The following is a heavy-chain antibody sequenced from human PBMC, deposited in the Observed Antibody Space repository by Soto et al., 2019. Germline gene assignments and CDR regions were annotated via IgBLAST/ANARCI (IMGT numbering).Heavy chain of an antibody. Sequence: QVQLVQSGAEVKKPGASVKVSCKASGYTFTSYFMHWVRQAPGQGLEWMGIINPSGGSTSYAQKFQGRFTMTRDTSRSTVYMELSSRRYEDTAVYYCARQVCSGGSCYTLDYWCQGTLVTVSS. V-gene: IGHV1-46*01. J-gene: IGHJ4*02. D-gene: IGHD2-15*01. CDR1: GYTFTSYF. CDR2: INPSGGST. CDR3: ARQVCSGGSCYTLDY.